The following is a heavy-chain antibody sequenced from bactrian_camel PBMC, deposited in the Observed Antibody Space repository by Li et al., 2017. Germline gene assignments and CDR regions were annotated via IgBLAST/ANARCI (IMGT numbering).Heavy chain of an antibody. V-gene: IGHV3-2*01. Sequence: HVQLVESGGGLVQPGGSLRLSCTAPRSASAVCDMGWSRQAPGRGLEWVSTVASRGNNTYYVDSVKGRFTISRDAAYNTVYLQMNSLSREDTAMYYCVRGVGGNMGQGTQVTVS. CDR2: VASRGNNT. J-gene: IGHJ4*01. CDR1: RSASAVCD.